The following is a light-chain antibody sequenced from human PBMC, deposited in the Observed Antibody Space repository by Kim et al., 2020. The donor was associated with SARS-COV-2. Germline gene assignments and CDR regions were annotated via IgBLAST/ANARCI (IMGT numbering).Light chain of an antibody. CDR1: RVVTNRY. J-gene: IGKJ1*01. Sequence: SQGRRTTFPARASRVVTNRYLAGNQQKPGKAPRLLTKAEPTRATAIPARFSGSGYGTDFTSAISRLGPEDSAVYYGQQFDNLPCTFGQGTKVEIK. V-gene: IGKV3-20*01. CDR3: QQFDNLPCT. CDR2: AEP.